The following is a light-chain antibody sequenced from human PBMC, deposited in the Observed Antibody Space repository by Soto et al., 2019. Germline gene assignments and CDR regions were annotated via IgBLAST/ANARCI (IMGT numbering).Light chain of an antibody. J-gene: IGKJ3*01. V-gene: IGKV3-20*01. CDR2: GAS. CDR1: QSVSSSY. Sequence: EIVLTQSPGTLSLSPGERATLSCRASQSVSSSYLAWYQQKPGQAPRLLIYGASSRATGIPDRFSGSGSGIDFTLTIIRLEPEDFAVYYCQQYGSSLLFTFGPGTKVDIK. CDR3: QQYGSSLLFT.